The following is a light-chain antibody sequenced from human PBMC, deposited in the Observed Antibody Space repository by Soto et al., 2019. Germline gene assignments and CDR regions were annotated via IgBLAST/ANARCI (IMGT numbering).Light chain of an antibody. CDR3: AAWDDSLSVGV. J-gene: IGLJ2*01. V-gene: IGLV1-47*01. CDR1: SSNIGSNY. CDR2: RNN. Sequence: QLVLTQPPSASGTPGQRVTISCSGSSSNIGSNYVYWYQQLPGTAPKLLVYRNNQRPSGVPDRFSGSKSGTSASLAISGLRSEDEADYYCAAWDDSLSVGVFGGGTKLTVL.